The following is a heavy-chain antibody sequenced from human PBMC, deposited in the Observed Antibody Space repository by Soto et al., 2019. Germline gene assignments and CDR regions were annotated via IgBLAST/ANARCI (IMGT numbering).Heavy chain of an antibody. CDR2: IYTSGST. D-gene: IGHD3-22*01. CDR1: GGSISSYY. V-gene: IGHV4-4*07. Sequence: QVQLQESGPGLVKPSETLSLTCTVSGGSISSYYWSWIRQPAGQGLEWIGRIYTSGSTNYNPSLKSRVTMSVDTSKNQFSLKLSSVTAADTAVYYCARHMYDSSGYSIMYYFDYWGQGTLVTVSS. J-gene: IGHJ4*02. CDR3: ARHMYDSSGYSIMYYFDY.